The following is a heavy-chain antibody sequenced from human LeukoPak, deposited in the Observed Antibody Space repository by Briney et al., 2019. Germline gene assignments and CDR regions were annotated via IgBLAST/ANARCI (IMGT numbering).Heavy chain of an antibody. CDR3: ASPLIAAAGTPGGNYYYYMDV. CDR2: ISTSSSYI. V-gene: IGHV3-21*01. J-gene: IGHJ6*03. D-gene: IGHD6-13*01. CDR1: GFTFSSYT. Sequence: GGSLRLSCAASGFTFSSYTMNWVRQAPGKGLEWVSSISTSSSYIYYADSVKGRFTISRDNSKNTLYLQMNSLRAEDTAVYYCASPLIAAAGTPGGNYYYYMDVWGKGTTVTVSS.